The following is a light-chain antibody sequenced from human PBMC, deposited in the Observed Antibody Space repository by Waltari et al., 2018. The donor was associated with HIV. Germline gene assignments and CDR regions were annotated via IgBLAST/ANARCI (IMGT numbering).Light chain of an antibody. J-gene: IGLJ2*01. V-gene: IGLV1-40*01. CDR1: TPPLRGHP. Sequence: QSVLTQPPSVSGAPGQRVTISSTGTTPPLRGHPVTWFRPLPGAAPKLLIYDDDVRPSGVSDRFSGSKSDTSASLAIAGLQAEDEADYYCQSYDDTVSLEVFGGGTRLTVL. CDR2: DDD. CDR3: QSYDDTVSLEV.